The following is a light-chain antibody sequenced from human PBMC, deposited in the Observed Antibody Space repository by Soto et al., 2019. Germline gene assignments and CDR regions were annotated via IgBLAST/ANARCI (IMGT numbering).Light chain of an antibody. J-gene: IGKJ1*01. Sequence: EIVLTQSPGTLSLSPGARATLSCRARQSVSSSYLAWYQQKSGQAPRLLIYGASNRATGIPDRFSGSGSGTDFTLTISRLEPEDFAVYYCQQYGRSSWTFGQGTKVDI. CDR1: QSVSSSY. CDR3: QQYGRSSWT. CDR2: GAS. V-gene: IGKV3-20*01.